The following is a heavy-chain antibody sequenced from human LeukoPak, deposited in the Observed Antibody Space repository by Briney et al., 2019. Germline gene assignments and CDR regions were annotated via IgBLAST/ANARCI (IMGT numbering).Heavy chain of an antibody. CDR2: ISYDGSNK. CDR3: ARDWNIVATIGYYYYGMDV. D-gene: IGHD5-12*01. J-gene: IGHJ6*02. Sequence: GGSLGLSCAASGFTFSSYAMHWVRQAPGKGLEWVAVISYDGSNKYYADSVKGRFTISRDNSKNTLYLQMNSLRAEDTAVYYCARDWNIVATIGYYYYGMDVWGQGTTVTVSS. V-gene: IGHV3-30*04. CDR1: GFTFSSYA.